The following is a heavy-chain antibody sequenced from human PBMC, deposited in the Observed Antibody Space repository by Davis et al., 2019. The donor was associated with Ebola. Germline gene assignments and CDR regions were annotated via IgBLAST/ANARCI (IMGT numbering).Heavy chain of an antibody. Sequence: GESLKISCAASGFTFSSYAKHWVRQAPGKGLEWVAVISYDGSNKYYADSVKGRFTISRDNSKNTLYLQMNSLRAEDTAVYYCARSAAFLVVVPAATPWDYYGMDVWGQGTTVTVSS. J-gene: IGHJ6*02. CDR2: ISYDGSNK. CDR3: ARSAAFLVVVPAATPWDYYGMDV. D-gene: IGHD2-2*01. CDR1: GFTFSSYA. V-gene: IGHV3-30-3*01.